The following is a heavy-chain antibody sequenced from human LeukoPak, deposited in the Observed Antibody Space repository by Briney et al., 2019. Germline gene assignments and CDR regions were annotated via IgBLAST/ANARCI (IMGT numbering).Heavy chain of an antibody. J-gene: IGHJ4*02. CDR2: ITYSGRST. CDR1: GFTVSSNY. V-gene: IGHV3-23*01. D-gene: IGHD6-19*01. CDR3: AKDLDGSGLYGGLDY. Sequence: GGSLRLSCAASGFTVSSNYMSWVRQAPGKGLEWVSGITYSGRSTYYADSVKGRFTISRDNSENTLYLQMNSLRGDDTAVYYCAKDLDGSGLYGGLDYWGQGILVTVSS.